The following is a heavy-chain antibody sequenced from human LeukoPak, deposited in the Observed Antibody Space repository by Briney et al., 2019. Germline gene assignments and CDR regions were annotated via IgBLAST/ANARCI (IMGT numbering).Heavy chain of an antibody. CDR3: AHSGYCSGGSCYRQKYNWFDP. CDR1: GFSLSTSGVG. Sequence: SGPTLAKPTQTLTLTCTSSGFSLSTSGVGVGWIRQPPGKALASIALIYWDDDKRYSPTLKSRLTITKDTSKNQVVLTMTNMDPVDTATYYCAHSGYCSGGSCYRQKYNWFDPWGQGTLVTVSS. V-gene: IGHV2-5*02. D-gene: IGHD2-15*01. J-gene: IGHJ5*02. CDR2: IYWDDDK.